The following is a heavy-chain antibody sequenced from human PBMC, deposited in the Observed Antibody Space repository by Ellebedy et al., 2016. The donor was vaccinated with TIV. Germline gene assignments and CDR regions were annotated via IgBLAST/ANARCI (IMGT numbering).Heavy chain of an antibody. CDR3: ARFLGQSTGLGALDY. Sequence: AASVKVSCKASGYTFTSYDINWVRQAPGQGLEWLGWVTPNRGNTGYAQKFQGRVTMTRSTSISTAYLELSTLRSEDTAVYYCARFLGQSTGLGALDYWGQGTLVTVSS. CDR1: GYTFTSYD. V-gene: IGHV1-8*01. D-gene: IGHD2-8*02. J-gene: IGHJ4*02. CDR2: VTPNRGNT.